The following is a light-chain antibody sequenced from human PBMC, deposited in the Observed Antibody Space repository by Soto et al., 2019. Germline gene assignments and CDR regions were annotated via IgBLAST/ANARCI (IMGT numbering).Light chain of an antibody. CDR3: QQYENWPYT. Sequence: EIEMTQSPATVSLSPRERATLPCRASPGVSNTLAWYQQRPGQAPRLLIYGASIRAPGIPARFSGGGSGTEFTLTITSLQSEDFAVYYCQQYENWPYTFGQGTRLEI. V-gene: IGKV3-15*01. CDR2: GAS. CDR1: PGVSNT. J-gene: IGKJ5*01.